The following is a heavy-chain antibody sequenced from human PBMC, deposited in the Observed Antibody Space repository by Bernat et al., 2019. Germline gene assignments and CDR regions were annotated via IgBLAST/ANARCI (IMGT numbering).Heavy chain of an antibody. CDR2: IKQDGSEK. CDR1: GFTFSSYW. Sequence: EVQLVESGGGLVQPGGSLRLSCAASGFTFSSYWMSWVRQAPGKGLEWVANIKQDGSEKYYVDSVKGRFTISRDNAKNSLYLQMNSLRAEDTAVYYCARCGTGGMYYDFWSGPRYYFDYWGQGTLVTVSS. D-gene: IGHD3-3*01. J-gene: IGHJ4*02. V-gene: IGHV3-7*03. CDR3: ARCGTGGMYYDFWSGPRYYFDY.